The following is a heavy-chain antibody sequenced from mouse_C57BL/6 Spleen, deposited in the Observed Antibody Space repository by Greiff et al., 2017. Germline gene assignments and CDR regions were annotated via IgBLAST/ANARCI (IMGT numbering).Heavy chain of an antibody. CDR3: ARHEGSTVGFYAMDY. CDR1: GYTFPEYT. J-gene: IGHJ4*01. CDR2: FYPGSGSI. D-gene: IGHD1-1*01. V-gene: IGHV1-62-2*01. Sequence: VKLMESGAELVKPGASVKLSCKASGYTFPEYTIHWVKQRSGQGLEWIGWFYPGSGSIKYNEKFKDKATLTADKSSSTVYMELSRLTSEDSAVYFCARHEGSTVGFYAMDYWGQGTSVTVSS.